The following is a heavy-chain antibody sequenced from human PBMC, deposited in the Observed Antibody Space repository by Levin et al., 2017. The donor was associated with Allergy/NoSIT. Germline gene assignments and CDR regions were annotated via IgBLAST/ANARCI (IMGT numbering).Heavy chain of an antibody. CDR3: TSSGWGNYYYYGMDV. V-gene: IGHV3-49*03. CDR2: IRSKAYGGTT. CDR1: GFTFGDYA. J-gene: IGHJ6*02. Sequence: AGGSLRLSCTASGFTFGDYAMSWFRQAPGKGLEWVGFIRSKAYGGTTEYAASVKGRFTISRDDSKSIAYLQMNSLKTEDTAVYYCTSSGWGNYYYYGMDVWGQGTTVTVSS. D-gene: IGHD6-19*01.